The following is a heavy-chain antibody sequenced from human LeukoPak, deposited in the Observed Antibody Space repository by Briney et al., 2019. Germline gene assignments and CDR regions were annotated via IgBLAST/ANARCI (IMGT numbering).Heavy chain of an antibody. J-gene: IGHJ4*02. V-gene: IGHV3-30*18. D-gene: IGHD3-9*01. CDR2: ISYDGSNK. Sequence: GGSLRLSCAASGFIFSSYGMHWVRQAPGKGLEWVAVISYDGSNKYYADSVKGRFTISRDNSKNTLYLQMNSLRAEDTAVYYCAKDRDILTGFDYWGQGTLVTVSS. CDR3: AKDRDILTGFDY. CDR1: GFIFSSYG.